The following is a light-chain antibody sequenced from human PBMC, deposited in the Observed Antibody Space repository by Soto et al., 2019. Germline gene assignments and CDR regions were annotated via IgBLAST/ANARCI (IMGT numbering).Light chain of an antibody. CDR1: QSISGW. CDR3: QHYNSYPIT. V-gene: IGKV1-5*01. CDR2: DAS. Sequence: DIQMTQSPSTLSASVGDRVTITCRASQSISGWLAWYQQKPGKAPNLLIYDASSLESGVPSRFSGSGSGTKFTLTISSLQPDDFATYYCQHYNSYPITFGQGTRLEIK. J-gene: IGKJ5*01.